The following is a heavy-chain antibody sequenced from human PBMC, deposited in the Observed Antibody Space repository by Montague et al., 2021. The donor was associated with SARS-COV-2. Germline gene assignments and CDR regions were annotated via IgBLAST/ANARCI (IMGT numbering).Heavy chain of an antibody. D-gene: IGHD3-10*01. CDR3: ASLYYYGSGTYVYNYYMDV. CDR1: GRSVSSSPYY. Sequence: SETLSLTCTVSGRSVSSSPYYWGWIRQPPGRGLEWVGSISYSGRTYFSPSLRSRLTISVDSSENQFSLRPSSVTAADTALYYCASLYYYGSGTYVYNYYMDVWGKGTTVTVSS. CDR2: ISYSGRT. V-gene: IGHV4-39*01. J-gene: IGHJ6*03.